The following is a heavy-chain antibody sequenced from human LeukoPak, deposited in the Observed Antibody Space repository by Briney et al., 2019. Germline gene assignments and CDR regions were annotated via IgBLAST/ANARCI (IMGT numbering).Heavy chain of an antibody. Sequence: PSETLSLTCTVSGGSISSYYWSWIRQPPGKGLEWIGYIYYSGSTNYNPSLQSRVTISVDTSKNQFSLKLSSVTAADTAVYYCASLQWGEDAFDIWGQGTMVTVSS. D-gene: IGHD6-19*01. V-gene: IGHV4-59*08. CDR1: GGSISSYY. J-gene: IGHJ3*02. CDR2: IYYSGST. CDR3: ASLQWGEDAFDI.